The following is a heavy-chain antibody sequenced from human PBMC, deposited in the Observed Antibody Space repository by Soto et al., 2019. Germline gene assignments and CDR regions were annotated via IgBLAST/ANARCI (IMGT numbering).Heavy chain of an antibody. Sequence: EVQLLESGGGLVQPGGSLRLSCAASGFTFSRSDMTWVRRAPGKGLEWVASISGSGYTTNYADPVEGRFTISRDSSKNTLYLQMNSLRAEDSAVYYCAKESVQRFFNYWGQGTPVTVSS. J-gene: IGHJ4*02. CDR2: ISGSGYTT. V-gene: IGHV3-23*01. CDR3: AKESVQRFFNY. CDR1: GFTFSRSD.